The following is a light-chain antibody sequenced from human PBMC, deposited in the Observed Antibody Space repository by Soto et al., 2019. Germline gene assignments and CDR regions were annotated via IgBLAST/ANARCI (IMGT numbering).Light chain of an antibody. CDR1: QNIRGNE. V-gene: IGKV3-20*01. J-gene: IGKJ1*01. CDR2: GGS. CDR3: QDYGTSHPWT. Sequence: EVVLTQSPGALSLSPGEGVTLSCRASQNIRGNELAWYRQKRGQAPRLLMYGGSTRADGIPDRFSGRGTGTNFTLTISRLEPEESVVYYCQDYGTSHPWTFGQGTKLEIK.